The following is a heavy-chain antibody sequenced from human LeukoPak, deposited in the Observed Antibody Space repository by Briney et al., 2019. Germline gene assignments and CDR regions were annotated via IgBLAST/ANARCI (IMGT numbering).Heavy chain of an antibody. CDR2: IRYDGEKQ. CDR1: GLTFSSYG. CDR3: TSTVLGRADWLDP. J-gene: IGHJ5*02. V-gene: IGHV3-30*02. Sequence: PGGSLRLSCAASGLTFSSYGMHWVRQAPGKGLEWVTFIRYDGEKQHYVDSVKGRFTISRDNSKDTLYLQMNDVRPEDTAVYYCTSTVLGRADWLDPWGLGTPVTVSS. D-gene: IGHD7-27*01.